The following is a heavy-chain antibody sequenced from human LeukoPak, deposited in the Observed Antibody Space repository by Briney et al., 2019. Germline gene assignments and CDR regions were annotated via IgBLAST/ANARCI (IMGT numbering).Heavy chain of an antibody. CDR3: ARDPPGIAASGTYY. CDR1: GFSVSNNY. CDR2: IYSRGGT. V-gene: IGHV3-53*01. D-gene: IGHD6-13*01. J-gene: IGHJ4*02. Sequence: SGGSLRLSCAVSGFSVSNNYMNWVRQAQGKGLEWVSLIYSRGGTSYADSVKGRFTISRDSSKNTLFLQMNSLRVEDTAVYYCARDPPGIAASGTYYWGQGTLVTVSS.